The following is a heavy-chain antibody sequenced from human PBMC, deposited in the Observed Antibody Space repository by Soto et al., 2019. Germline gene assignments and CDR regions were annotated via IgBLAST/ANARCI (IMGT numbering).Heavy chain of an antibody. V-gene: IGHV3-74*01. CDR3: ARDRGDSSGWEYNWFDP. J-gene: IGHJ5*02. D-gene: IGHD6-19*01. Sequence: EVQLVESGGGLVQPGGSLRLSCAASGFTFSSYWMHWVRQAPGKGLVLVSRINSDGSSTSYADSVKGRFTISRDNAKKTLYLQMNSLRAEDTAVYYCARDRGDSSGWEYNWFDPWGKGTLFTVSS. CDR1: GFTFSSYW. CDR2: INSDGSST.